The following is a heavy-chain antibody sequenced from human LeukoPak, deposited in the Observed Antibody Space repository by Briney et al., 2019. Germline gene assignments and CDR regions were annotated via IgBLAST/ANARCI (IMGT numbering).Heavy chain of an antibody. V-gene: IGHV1-18*01. CDR3: ARTNVYYYDSSDYYPCFDY. Sequence: GASVKVSCKASGYTFTSYGISWVRQAPGQGLEWMGWISAYNGNTNYAQKLQGRVTMTTDTSTSTAYMELRSLRSDDTAVYYCARTNVYYYDSSDYYPCFDYWGQGTLVTVSS. J-gene: IGHJ4*02. D-gene: IGHD3-22*01. CDR1: GYTFTSYG. CDR2: ISAYNGNT.